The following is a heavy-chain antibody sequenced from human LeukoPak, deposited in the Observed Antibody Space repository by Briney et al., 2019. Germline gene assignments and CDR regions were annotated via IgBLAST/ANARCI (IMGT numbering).Heavy chain of an antibody. J-gene: IGHJ4*02. V-gene: IGHV3-20*04. D-gene: IGHD3-22*01. CDR1: GFTFDDYG. Sequence: GGSLRLSCVASGFTFDDYGMSWVRQAPGKGLEWVSGINWNGGSTGYADSVKGRFTISRDNAKNSLYLQMNSLRAEDTALYYCARDPDSSGYYYDYSDYWGQGTLVTVSS. CDR2: INWNGGST. CDR3: ARDPDSSGYYYDYSDY.